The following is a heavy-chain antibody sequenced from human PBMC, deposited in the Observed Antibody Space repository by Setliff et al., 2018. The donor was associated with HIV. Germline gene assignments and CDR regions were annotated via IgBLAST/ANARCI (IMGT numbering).Heavy chain of an antibody. V-gene: IGHV4-59*11. D-gene: IGHD5-12*01. CDR1: GGSISTHY. Sequence: SETLSLTCTVSGGSISTHYWNWIRQPPGKGLEWIGNIYNSGSTKYNPSLKSRVTLSVDTSKNQFSLKLSSVTAADAAVYYCARALGGGYGHAFDVWGQGTMVTVSS. CDR3: ARALGGGYGHAFDV. CDR2: IYNSGST. J-gene: IGHJ3*01.